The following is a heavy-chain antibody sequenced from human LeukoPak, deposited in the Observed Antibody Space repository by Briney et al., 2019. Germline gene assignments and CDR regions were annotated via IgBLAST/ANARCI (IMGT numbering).Heavy chain of an antibody. CDR2: MNPNSGNT. CDR3: ALGDYYGSGSYFGRGFDP. Sequence: ASVKVSCKASGYTFTSYDINWVRQATGQGLEWMGWMNPNSGNTGHAPKFQGRVTMTRNTSISTAYMELSSLRAEDTAVYYCALGDYYGSGSYFGRGFDPWGQGTLVTVSS. J-gene: IGHJ5*02. D-gene: IGHD3-10*01. V-gene: IGHV1-8*01. CDR1: GYTFTSYD.